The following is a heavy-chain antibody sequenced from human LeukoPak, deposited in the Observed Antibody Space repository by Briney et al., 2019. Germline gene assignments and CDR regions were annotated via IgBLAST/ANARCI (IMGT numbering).Heavy chain of an antibody. CDR2: INHSGST. CDR3: ARAPGYSSSSGGLDP. D-gene: IGHD6-6*01. CDR1: GGSFSGYY. Sequence: ESSETLSLTCAVYGGSFSGYYWSWIRQPPGKGLEWIGEINHSGSTNYNPSLKSRATISVDTSKNQFSLKLSSVTAADTAVYYCARAPGYSSSSGGLDPWGQGTLVTVSS. V-gene: IGHV4-34*01. J-gene: IGHJ5*02.